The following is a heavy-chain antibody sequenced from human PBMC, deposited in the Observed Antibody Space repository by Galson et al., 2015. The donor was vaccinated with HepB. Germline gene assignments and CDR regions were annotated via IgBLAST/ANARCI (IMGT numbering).Heavy chain of an antibody. D-gene: IGHD4-17*01. CDR2: INPSGGST. V-gene: IGHV1-46*01. CDR3: ARDLVRTVTSDYYYHGMDV. CDR1: GYTFTSYY. J-gene: IGHJ6*02. Sequence: SVKVSCKASGYTFTSYYMHWVRLAPGQGLEWMGIINPSGGSTSYAQKFQGRVTMTRDTSTSTVYMELSSLRSEDTAVYYCARDLVRTVTSDYYYHGMDVWGQGTTVTVSS.